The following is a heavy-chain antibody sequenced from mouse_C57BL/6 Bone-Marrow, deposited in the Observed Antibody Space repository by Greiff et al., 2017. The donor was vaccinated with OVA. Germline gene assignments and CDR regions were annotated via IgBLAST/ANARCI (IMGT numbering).Heavy chain of an antibody. D-gene: IGHD2-4*01. V-gene: IGHV1-69*01. Sequence: QVHVKQPGAELVMPGASVKLSCKASGYTFTSYWMRWVQPRPGQGLEWIGAIDPSDSYTTYNQKFKSKFTLTIDKTYRTAYMQLSSLTAEDSAVYYSARRMYDYDGVIDYWGQGTTLTVSS. CDR2: IDPSDSYT. CDR1: GYTFTSYW. CDR3: ARRMYDYDGVIDY. J-gene: IGHJ2*01.